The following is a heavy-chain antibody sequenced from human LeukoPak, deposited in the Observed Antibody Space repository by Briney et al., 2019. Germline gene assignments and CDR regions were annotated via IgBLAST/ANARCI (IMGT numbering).Heavy chain of an antibody. D-gene: IGHD4-23*01. V-gene: IGHV3-30*04. CDR2: ISYDGSNT. J-gene: IGHJ4*02. CDR1: GFTFSSYP. CDR3: ARGYGAKYYFDY. Sequence: GGSLRLFCAASGFTFSSYPMHWVRQLPGKGLEWVAVISYDGSNTYYADSVKGRFTISRDSSKNTLFLQMSSLRAEDTAVYYCARGYGAKYYFDYWGQGTLVTVSS.